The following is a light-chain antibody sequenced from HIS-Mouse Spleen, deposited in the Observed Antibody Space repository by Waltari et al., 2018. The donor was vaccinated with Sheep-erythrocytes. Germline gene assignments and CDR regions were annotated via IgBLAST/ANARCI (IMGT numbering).Light chain of an antibody. V-gene: IGLV2-11*01. CDR3: CSYAGSYNHV. Sequence: QSALTQPRSVSGSPGQSVTIPCTGTSSAVGCYNYVSWYQKHPGKAPKLMIYDVSKRPSGVPDRFSGSKSGNTASLTISGLQAEDEADYYCCSYAGSYNHVFATGTKVTVL. CDR1: SSAVGCYNY. CDR2: DVS. J-gene: IGLJ1*01.